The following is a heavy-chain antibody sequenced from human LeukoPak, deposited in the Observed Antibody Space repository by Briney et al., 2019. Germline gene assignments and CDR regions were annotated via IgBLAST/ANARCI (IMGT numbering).Heavy chain of an antibody. Sequence: SETLSLTCAVSGGSISTYYWNWIRQPPGKGLEWIGYIYYTGSTIYNPSLKSRVTISVDTSKNQFSLKLRSVTAADTAVCYCARIPVAGNGYSSFDPWGQGTLVTVSS. CDR1: GGSISTYY. J-gene: IGHJ5*02. CDR2: IYYTGST. CDR3: ARIPVAGNGYSSFDP. D-gene: IGHD6-19*01. V-gene: IGHV4-59*08.